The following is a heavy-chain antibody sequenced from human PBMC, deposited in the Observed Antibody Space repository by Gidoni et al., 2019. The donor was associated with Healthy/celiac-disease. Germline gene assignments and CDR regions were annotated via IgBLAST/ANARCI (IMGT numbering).Heavy chain of an antibody. Sequence: EVQLLESGGGLVQPGGSLRLSCAASGFPFSSYAMSWVRQAPGKGLEWGSAISGSGGSTYYADSVKGRFTISRDNSKNTLYLQMNSLRAEDTAVYYCAKGAGIAVAGRTLYYYYGMDVWGQGTTVTVS. CDR1: GFPFSSYA. D-gene: IGHD6-19*01. V-gene: IGHV3-23*01. CDR2: ISGSGGST. CDR3: AKGAGIAVAGRTLYYYYGMDV. J-gene: IGHJ6*02.